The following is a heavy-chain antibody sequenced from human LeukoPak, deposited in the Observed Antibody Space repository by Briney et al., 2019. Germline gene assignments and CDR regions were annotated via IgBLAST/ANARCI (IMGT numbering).Heavy chain of an antibody. D-gene: IGHD5-18*01. CDR3: ARDSEGYSYGYWFDP. Sequence: GGSLRLSCAASGFTFSSYAMHWVRQAPGKGLEYVSAISSNGVSTYYANSVKGRFTISRDNSKNTLYLQMGSLRAEDMAVYYCARDSEGYSYGYWFDPWGQGTLVTVSS. V-gene: IGHV3-64*01. J-gene: IGHJ5*02. CDR1: GFTFSSYA. CDR2: ISSNGVST.